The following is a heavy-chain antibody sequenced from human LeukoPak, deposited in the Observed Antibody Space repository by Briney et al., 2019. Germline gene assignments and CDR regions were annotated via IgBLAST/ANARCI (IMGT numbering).Heavy chain of an antibody. CDR2: IYYSGST. CDR1: GGSISSYY. J-gene: IGHJ4*02. D-gene: IGHD3-9*01. Sequence: PSETLSLTCTVSGGSISSYYWSWIRQPPGKGLEWIGYIYYSGSTNYNPSLKSRVTKSVDTSKNQFSLKLSSVTAADTAVYYCAKHVSPSLRGRNFGNLTGPKPLYYFDYWGQGTLVTVSS. CDR3: AKHVSPSLRGRNFGNLTGPKPLYYFDY. V-gene: IGHV4-59*08.